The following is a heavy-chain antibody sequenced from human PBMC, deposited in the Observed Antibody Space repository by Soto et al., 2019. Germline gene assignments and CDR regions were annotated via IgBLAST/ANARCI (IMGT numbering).Heavy chain of an antibody. CDR2: ISPIFGTP. D-gene: IGHD1-26*01. CDR1: GGTFSSYT. CDR3: ARVVVGSRLSLDY. J-gene: IGHJ4*02. V-gene: IGHV1-69*01. Sequence: QVQLVQSGAEVKKPGSSVTVSCKASGGTFSSYTISWVRQAPGQGLEWMAGISPIFGTPIYAQKFQDRVTITADDSTMTAYMEMNSLTSEDTAVYYCARVVVGSRLSLDYRGQGTLVTISS.